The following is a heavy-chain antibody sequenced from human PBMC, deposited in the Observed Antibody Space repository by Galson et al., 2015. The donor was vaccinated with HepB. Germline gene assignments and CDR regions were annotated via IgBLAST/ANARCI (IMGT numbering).Heavy chain of an antibody. V-gene: IGHV1-2*02. CDR1: GYTFSDYY. J-gene: IGHJ3*02. CDR2: INPKSGGT. Sequence: SVKVSCKASGYTFSDYYIHWVRQAPGQGLQWMGWINPKSGGTNFARKFQGRVTMTRDTSISTVYMEVGSLTSDDAAVYYCSRDSETILEGAFDIWGQGTKVTVSS. CDR3: SRDSETILEGAFDI. D-gene: IGHD4-17*01.